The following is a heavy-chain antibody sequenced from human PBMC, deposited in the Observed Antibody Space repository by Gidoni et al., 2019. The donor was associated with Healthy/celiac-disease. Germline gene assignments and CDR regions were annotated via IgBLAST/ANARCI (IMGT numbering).Heavy chain of an antibody. CDR1: GFTFSNAW. CDR2: IKSKTDGGTT. Sequence: EVQLVESGGGLVKPGGSLRLSCAASGFTFSNAWMSWVRQAPGKGLEWVGRIKSKTDGGTTDYAAPVKGRFTISRDDSKNTLYLQINSLKTEDTAVYYCTIGSGLWGATTTQSYYYGMDVWGQGTTVTVSS. CDR3: TIGSGLWGATTTQSYYYGMDV. J-gene: IGHJ6*02. D-gene: IGHD1-26*01. V-gene: IGHV3-15*01.